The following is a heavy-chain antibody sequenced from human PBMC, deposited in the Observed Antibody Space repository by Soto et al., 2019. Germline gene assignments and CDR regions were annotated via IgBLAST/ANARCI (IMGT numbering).Heavy chain of an antibody. D-gene: IGHD2-15*01. CDR2: ISAYNGNT. J-gene: IGHJ5*02. CDR1: GYTFTSYG. Sequence: ASVKVSCKSSGYTFTSYGISWVRQAPGQGLEWMGWISAYNGNTNYAQKLQGRVTMTTDTSTSTAYMELRSLRSDDTAVCYCAIVVVVAATPRWFDPWGQGTLVTVSS. V-gene: IGHV1-18*01. CDR3: AIVVVVAATPRWFDP.